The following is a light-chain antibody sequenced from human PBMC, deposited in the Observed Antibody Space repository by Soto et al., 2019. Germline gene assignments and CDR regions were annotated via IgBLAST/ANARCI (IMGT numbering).Light chain of an antibody. J-gene: IGKJ4*01. CDR1: QDIHSF. V-gene: IGKV1-33*01. CDR3: QQYDSLPLT. Sequence: DIQMTQSLSSLSASVGVRVTIACQATQDIHSFLAWYQQKPGKAPKFLIFVASNLERGVPSRFSGSGSGTDFTFTISSLQPEDIATYFCQQYDSLPLTFGGGTKVEV. CDR2: VAS.